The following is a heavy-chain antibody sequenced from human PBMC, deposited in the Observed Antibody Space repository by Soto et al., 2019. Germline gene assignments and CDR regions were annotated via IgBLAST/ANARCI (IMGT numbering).Heavy chain of an antibody. Sequence: SETLSLTCTVSGGSISSGDYYWSWIRQPPGKGLEWIGYIYYSGSTYYNPSLKSRVTISVDTSKNQFSLKLSSVTAADTAVYYCARGRLYGPPRFSDYWGQGTLVTLSS. J-gene: IGHJ4*02. CDR3: ARGRLYGPPRFSDY. CDR2: IYYSGST. CDR1: GGSISSGDYY. D-gene: IGHD4-17*01. V-gene: IGHV4-30-4*01.